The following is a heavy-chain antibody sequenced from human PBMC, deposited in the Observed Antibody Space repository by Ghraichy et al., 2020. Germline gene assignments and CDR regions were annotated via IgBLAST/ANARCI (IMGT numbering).Heavy chain of an antibody. Sequence: SETLSLTCTVSGGSISSGDYYWSWIRQPPGKGLEWIGYIYYSGSTYYNPSLKSRVTISVDTSKNQFSLKLSSVTAADTAVYYCARAGYCSSTSCYLYYGMDVWGQGTTVTVSS. CDR1: GGSISSGDYY. CDR3: ARAGYCSSTSCYLYYGMDV. V-gene: IGHV4-30-4*01. J-gene: IGHJ6*02. CDR2: IYYSGST. D-gene: IGHD2-2*01.